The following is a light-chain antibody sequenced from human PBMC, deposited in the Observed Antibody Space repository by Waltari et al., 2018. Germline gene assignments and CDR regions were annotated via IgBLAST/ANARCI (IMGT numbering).Light chain of an antibody. Sequence: DIVMTQIPLSSPVTLGQPASISCRSSQSLVHSDGNTYLSWLQQRPGQPPRLLIYKISNRLAVDADRVSGSGAGAECTLKISRVETEDVGVYFCMQATQCPLTFGEGTKVEIK. V-gene: IGKV2-24*01. J-gene: IGKJ4*01. CDR2: KIS. CDR1: QSLVHSDGNTY. CDR3: MQATQCPLT.